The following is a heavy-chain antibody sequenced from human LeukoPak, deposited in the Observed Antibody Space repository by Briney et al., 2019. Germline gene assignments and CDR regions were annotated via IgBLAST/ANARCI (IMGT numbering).Heavy chain of an antibody. Sequence: ASVKVSCKASGYTFTSYGISWVRQAPGQGLEWMGWISAYNGNTNYAQKFQGRVTMTRDTSISTAYMELSRLRSDDTAVYYCASLDVAGTSFDYWGQGTLVTVSS. J-gene: IGHJ4*02. CDR3: ASLDVAGTSFDY. V-gene: IGHV1-18*01. D-gene: IGHD6-19*01. CDR2: ISAYNGNT. CDR1: GYTFTSYG.